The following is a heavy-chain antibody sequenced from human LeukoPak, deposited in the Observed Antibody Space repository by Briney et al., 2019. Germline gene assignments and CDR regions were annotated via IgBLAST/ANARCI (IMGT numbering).Heavy chain of an antibody. CDR3: AREGILTGYLKGWFDP. J-gene: IGHJ5*02. Sequence: GASVKVSCKASGGTFSSYAIIWVRQAPGQGLEWMGGIIPIFGTANYAQKFQGRVTITTDESTSTAYMELSSLRSEDTAVYYCAREGILTGYLKGWFDPWGQGTLVTVSS. CDR1: GGTFSSYA. D-gene: IGHD3-9*01. V-gene: IGHV1-69*05. CDR2: IIPIFGTA.